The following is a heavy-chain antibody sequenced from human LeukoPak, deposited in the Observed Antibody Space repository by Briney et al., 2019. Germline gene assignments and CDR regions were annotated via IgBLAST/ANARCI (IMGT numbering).Heavy chain of an antibody. CDR1: GLTFSSYS. CDR3: ARDSLDTGHYFDY. J-gene: IGHJ4*02. V-gene: IGHV3-21*01. CDR2: ISSSSSYI. D-gene: IGHD3-9*01. Sequence: TGGSLRLSCAASGLTFSSYSMNWVRQAPGKGLEWVSSISSSSSYIYYADSVKGRFTISIDNAKNSLYLQMNSLRAEDTAVYYCARDSLDTGHYFDYWGQGTLVTVSS.